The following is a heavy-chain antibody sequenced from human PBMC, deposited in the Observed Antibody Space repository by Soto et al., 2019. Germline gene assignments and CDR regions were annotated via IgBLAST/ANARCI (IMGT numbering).Heavy chain of an antibody. CDR2: IYSEGTT. Sequence: EVQMVESGGGLVQPGGSLRLSCAASGFTVGNYMSWVRQAPGKGLEWVSVIYSEGTTYYTDSVKGRVTISRYNSKNTLYLQMNSLRADDTAVYYCARAYGGRHFDYWGQGTLVTVSS. V-gene: IGHV3-66*01. CDR3: ARAYGGRHFDY. CDR1: GFTVGNY. J-gene: IGHJ4*02. D-gene: IGHD4-17*01.